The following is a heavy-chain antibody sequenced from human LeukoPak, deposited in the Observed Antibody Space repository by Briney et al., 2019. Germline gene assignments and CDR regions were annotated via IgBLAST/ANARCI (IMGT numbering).Heavy chain of an antibody. CDR2: INSDGSRT. D-gene: IGHD6-19*01. CDR1: GFTFSTYW. V-gene: IGHV3-74*01. CDR3: ARPETQYSSGLDGFDI. J-gene: IGHJ3*02. Sequence: GGSLRLSCAASGFTFSTYWMHWVRQAPGKGLVWVSRINSDGSRTTYADSVKGRFTISRGNAKNTLYLQMNSLRTEDTAVYYCARPETQYSSGLDGFDIWGQGTMVTVSS.